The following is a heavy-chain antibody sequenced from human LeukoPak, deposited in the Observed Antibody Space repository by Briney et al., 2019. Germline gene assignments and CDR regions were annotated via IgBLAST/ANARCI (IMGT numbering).Heavy chain of an antibody. CDR1: GGSISSGGYS. D-gene: IGHD5-12*01. CDR3: ARAVNSGYGLEAFDI. Sequence: SQTLSLTCAVSGGSISSGGYSWSWIRQPPGKGLEWIGYIYHSGSTYYNPSLKSRVTISVDRSKNQFSLKLSSVTAADTAVYYCARAVNSGYGLEAFDIWGQGTMVTVSS. J-gene: IGHJ3*02. V-gene: IGHV4-30-2*01. CDR2: IYHSGST.